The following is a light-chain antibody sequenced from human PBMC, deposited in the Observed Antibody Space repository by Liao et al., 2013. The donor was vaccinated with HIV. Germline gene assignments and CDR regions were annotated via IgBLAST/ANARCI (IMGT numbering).Light chain of an antibody. CDR1: ELGDKY. Sequence: SYELTQPPSVSVSPGQTASITCSGDELGDKYACWYQQKPGQSPVLVIYQDRKRPSGIPERFAGSNSGNTATLTISGTQAMDEADYYCQAWDSSTVVFGRGTEXDRP. V-gene: IGLV3-1*01. J-gene: IGLJ2*01. CDR3: QAWDSSTVV. CDR2: QDR.